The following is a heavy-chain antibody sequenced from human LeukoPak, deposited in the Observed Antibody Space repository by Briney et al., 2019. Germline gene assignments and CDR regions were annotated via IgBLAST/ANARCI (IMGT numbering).Heavy chain of an antibody. CDR2: ISPSGGST. V-gene: IGHV1-46*01. D-gene: IGHD3-22*01. CDR3: ARSQHYYDSSGYLDY. CDR1: GYTFTSNY. Sequence: ASVKVSCKAFGYTFTSNYMHWVRQAPGQGPEWMGVISPSGGSTTYAQKFQGRVTLTRDMSTSTDYLELSSLRSEDTAVYYCARSQHYYDSSGYLDYWGQGTLVTVSS. J-gene: IGHJ4*02.